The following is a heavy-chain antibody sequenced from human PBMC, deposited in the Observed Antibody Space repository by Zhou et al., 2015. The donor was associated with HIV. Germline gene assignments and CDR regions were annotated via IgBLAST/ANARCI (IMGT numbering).Heavy chain of an antibody. CDR1: VYTFSGYY. V-gene: IGHV1-2*02. Sequence: QVQLVQSGAEVKKPGASVKVSCKASVYTFSGYYMHWVRQAPGQGLEWMGWINSNSGDTNYAQKFQGRVTMTRDRSINTAYMELSGLKSDDTAMFLCARGTGAAGNLDYWGQGTLVTVSS. J-gene: IGHJ4*02. D-gene: IGHD6-13*01. CDR2: INSNSGDT. CDR3: ARGTGAAGNLDY.